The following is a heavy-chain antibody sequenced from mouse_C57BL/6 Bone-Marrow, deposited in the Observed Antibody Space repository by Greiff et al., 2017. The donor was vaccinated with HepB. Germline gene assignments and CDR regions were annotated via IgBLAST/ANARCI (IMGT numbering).Heavy chain of an antibody. J-gene: IGHJ3*01. D-gene: IGHD3-1*01. Sequence: QVHVKQPGAELVKPGASVKMSCKASGYTFTSYWITWVKQRPGQGLEWIGDIYPGSGSTNYNEKFKSKATLTVDTSSSTAYMQLSSLTSEDSAVYYCARSGSWVFAYWGQGTLVTVSA. V-gene: IGHV1-55*01. CDR3: ARSGSWVFAY. CDR2: IYPGSGST. CDR1: GYTFTSYW.